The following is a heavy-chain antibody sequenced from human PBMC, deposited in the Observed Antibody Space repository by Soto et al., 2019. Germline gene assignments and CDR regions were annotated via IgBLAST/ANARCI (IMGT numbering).Heavy chain of an antibody. CDR3: AREIMPLTNDWYFDL. CDR2: IFDSGST. CDR1: GGSISGGVHS. D-gene: IGHD2-8*01. Sequence: QVQLQESGPGLVKPSETLSLTCTFSGGSISGGVHSWSWIRQPPGKGLEWIGHIFDSGSTHYNPSLKSRLTISVDTSKNQFSLRLSSVTAADTAVYYCAREIMPLTNDWYFDLWGRGTLVTVSS. J-gene: IGHJ2*01. V-gene: IGHV4-30-4*01.